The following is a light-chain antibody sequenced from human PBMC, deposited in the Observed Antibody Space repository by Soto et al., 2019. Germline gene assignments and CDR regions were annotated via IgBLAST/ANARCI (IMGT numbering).Light chain of an antibody. CDR3: QQTYSTPRT. CDR2: AAF. V-gene: IGKV1-39*01. Sequence: DIQMTQSPSSLSASVGDRVTITCRASQSISNNLNWYQQKPGKAPKLLIYAAFSLQSGVPSRFSGSGSGTDFTLTISSLQPEDFATYYCQQTYSTPRTFGQGTKVEIK. CDR1: QSISNN. J-gene: IGKJ1*01.